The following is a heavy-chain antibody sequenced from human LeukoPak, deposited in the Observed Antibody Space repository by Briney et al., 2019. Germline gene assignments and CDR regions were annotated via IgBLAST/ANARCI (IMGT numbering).Heavy chain of an antibody. Sequence: GGSLRLSCAASGLTFSSYAMSWVRQAPGKGLEWVSAISGSGGSTYYADSVKGRFTISRKKAKTTLYLQLNRLRAEDTAVYSCEKDLIGQQWVGLFDYWGQGTLVTVSS. D-gene: IGHD6-19*01. CDR2: ISGSGGST. CDR3: EKDLIGQQWVGLFDY. V-gene: IGHV3-23*01. CDR1: GLTFSSYA. J-gene: IGHJ4*02.